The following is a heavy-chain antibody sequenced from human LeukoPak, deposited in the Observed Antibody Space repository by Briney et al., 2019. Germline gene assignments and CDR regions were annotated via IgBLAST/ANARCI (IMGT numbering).Heavy chain of an antibody. Sequence: GESLKISCKGSGYSFTSYWIGWVRQMPGKGLEWMGIIYSGDSDTRYSPSLQGQVTISADKSVSTASLQWSSLKASDTAVYYCARQRYSSGWIGGFDYWGQGTPVTVSS. CDR3: ARQRYSSGWIGGFDY. V-gene: IGHV5-51*01. D-gene: IGHD6-19*01. J-gene: IGHJ4*02. CDR1: GYSFTSYW. CDR2: IYSGDSDT.